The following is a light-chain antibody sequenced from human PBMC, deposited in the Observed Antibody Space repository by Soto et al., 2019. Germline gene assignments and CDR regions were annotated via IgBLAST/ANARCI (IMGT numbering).Light chain of an antibody. CDR2: GAS. J-gene: IGKJ3*01. V-gene: IGKV3-15*01. Sequence: EVVMTQSPATLSVSPGEGATLSCRASQSVNNNLAWYQQKPGQAPRLLIYGASTRATGIPARFSGSGSGTEFTLPISSLQSEDCAVYYCQQYDDWRTFGPGTKVDIK. CDR3: QQYDDWRT. CDR1: QSVNNN.